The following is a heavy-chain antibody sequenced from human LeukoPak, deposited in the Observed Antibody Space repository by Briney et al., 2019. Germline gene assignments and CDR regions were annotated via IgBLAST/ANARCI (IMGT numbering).Heavy chain of an antibody. V-gene: IGHV1-69*04. D-gene: IGHD5-24*01. Sequence: SVKVSCKASGGTFNNSTIHWVRQAPGQGLEWMGRIIPRISIATYAQKFQDRVTITADKSTSTAYMELSSLRSEDTAVYYCAREGMATNHIDYWGQGTLVTVSS. CDR1: GGTFNNST. CDR3: AREGMATNHIDY. J-gene: IGHJ4*02. CDR2: IIPRISIA.